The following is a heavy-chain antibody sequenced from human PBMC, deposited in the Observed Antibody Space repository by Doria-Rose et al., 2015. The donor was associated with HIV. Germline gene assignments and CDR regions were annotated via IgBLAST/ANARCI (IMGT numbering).Heavy chain of an antibody. CDR2: LSSDDER. J-gene: IGHJ4*02. CDR3: ARIKSSRWYHKYYFDF. CDR1: GVSLSSPGMG. D-gene: IGHD6-13*01. Sequence: QVTLKESGPVPVKPTETLTLTCTVSGVSLSSPGMGVSWIRQPPGEALEWLAKLSSDDERSYKTSLKSRLTNSRGTSKSQVVLTMTDMDPVDTATYYCARIKSSRWYHKYYFDFWGQGTLVIVSA. V-gene: IGHV2-26*01.